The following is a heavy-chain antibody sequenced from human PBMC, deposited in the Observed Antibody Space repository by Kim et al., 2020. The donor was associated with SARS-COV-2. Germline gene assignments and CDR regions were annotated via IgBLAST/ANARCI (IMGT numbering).Heavy chain of an antibody. CDR3: ARDSSQWLVRGWFDP. Sequence: ADSVKGLFTISRDNSKNTLYLQMNSLRAEDTAVYYCARDSSQWLVRGWFDPWGQGTLVTVSS. D-gene: IGHD6-19*01. V-gene: IGHV3-30*01. J-gene: IGHJ5*02.